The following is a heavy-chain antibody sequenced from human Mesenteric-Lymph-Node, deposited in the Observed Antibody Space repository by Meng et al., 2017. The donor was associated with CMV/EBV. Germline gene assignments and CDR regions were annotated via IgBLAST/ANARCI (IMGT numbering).Heavy chain of an antibody. CDR2: INEDGSEK. V-gene: IGHV3-7*01. Sequence: GESLKISCVASGLTFSRYWMTWVRQAPGKGLEWVASINEDGSEKSYVDSVRGRFTVSRDNAKNSLYLQMNSLRAEDTAVYYCARDYCSSTSCYRWGYFQHWGQGTLVTVSS. CDR1: GLTFSRYW. D-gene: IGHD2-2*02. CDR3: ARDYCSSTSCYRWGYFQH. J-gene: IGHJ1*01.